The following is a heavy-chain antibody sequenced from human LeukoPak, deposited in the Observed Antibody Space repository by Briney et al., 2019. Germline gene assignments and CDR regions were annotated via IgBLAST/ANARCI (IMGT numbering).Heavy chain of an antibody. J-gene: IGHJ6*04. CDR1: GYTFGDYW. D-gene: IGHD2-15*01. CDR2: IYPGDSDV. Sequence: NRGESLKISCQGSGYTFGDYWIGWVRQTPGRGLGWMGIIYPGDSDVSYSPSFQGQVTISADKSIGTAYLQWSSLKASDSAVYYCARFGGGGSCSSGICQMDVWGSGTTVTVSS. CDR3: ARFGGGGSCSSGICQMDV. V-gene: IGHV5-51*01.